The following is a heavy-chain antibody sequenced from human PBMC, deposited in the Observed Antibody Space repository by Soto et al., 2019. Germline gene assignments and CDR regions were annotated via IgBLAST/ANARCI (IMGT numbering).Heavy chain of an antibody. CDR3: AKFGATQQQLVGNLDNWFDP. Sequence: HPGGSLRLSCAASGFTFSSYAMSWVRQAPGKGLELVSAISGSGGSTYYADSVKGRFTISRDNSKNTLYLQMNSLRAEDTAVYYCAKFGATQQQLVGNLDNWFDPWGQGTLVTVSS. CDR1: GFTFSSYA. J-gene: IGHJ5*02. V-gene: IGHV3-23*01. CDR2: ISGSGGST. D-gene: IGHD6-13*01.